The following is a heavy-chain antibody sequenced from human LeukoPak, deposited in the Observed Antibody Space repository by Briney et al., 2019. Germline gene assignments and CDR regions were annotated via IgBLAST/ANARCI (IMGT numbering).Heavy chain of an antibody. J-gene: IGHJ4*02. D-gene: IGHD3-22*01. V-gene: IGHV3-11*01. CDR3: AKRAYYDSTAISPREFDY. CDR2: ISSSGSTI. CDR1: GFTFSDYY. Sequence: GGSLRLSCAASGFTFSDYYMSWIRQAPGKGLEWVSYISSSGSTIYYADSVKGRFTISRDNAKNTLYLQMNSLRAEDTAVYYCAKRAYYDSTAISPREFDYWGQGTLVIVSS.